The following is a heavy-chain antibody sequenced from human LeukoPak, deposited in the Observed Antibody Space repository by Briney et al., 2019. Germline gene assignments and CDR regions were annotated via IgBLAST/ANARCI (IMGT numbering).Heavy chain of an antibody. J-gene: IGHJ4*02. V-gene: IGHV4-39*01. CDR1: GGSVSSSSYY. D-gene: IGHD6-19*01. Sequence: SETLSLTCTVSGGSVSSSSYYWGWIRQPPGKGLEWIGSIFYSEATYYSPSLKSRITISVDTSTNQFPLKLSSVTAADTAVYFCARGQWLVPLDFWGQGILVTVSS. CDR2: IFYSEAT. CDR3: ARGQWLVPLDF.